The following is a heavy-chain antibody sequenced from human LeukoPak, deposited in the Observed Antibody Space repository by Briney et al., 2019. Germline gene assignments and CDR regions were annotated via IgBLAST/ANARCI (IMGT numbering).Heavy chain of an antibody. V-gene: IGHV4-39*01. Sequence: PSETLSLTCSVVDGSINSGTYSWGWIRQPPGRRLEWIGSTSYGGKNYYNPSLNNRVTASVDTSKNQFSLKVTSVTAADTAIYYCVRQAGKGYSGYGYSIDHWGRGTLVIVSS. CDR1: DGSINSGTYS. CDR2: TSYGGKN. CDR3: VRQAGKGYSGYGYSIDH. J-gene: IGHJ4*02. D-gene: IGHD5-12*01.